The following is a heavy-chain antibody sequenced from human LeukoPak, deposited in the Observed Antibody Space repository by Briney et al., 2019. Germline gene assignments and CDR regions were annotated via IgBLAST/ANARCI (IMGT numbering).Heavy chain of an antibody. D-gene: IGHD3-22*01. V-gene: IGHV3-74*01. CDR2: INSDGTNT. J-gene: IGHJ4*02. Sequence: GGSLRLSRAASGFTFSSYWMHWVRRAPGKGLVWVSRINSDGTNTDYADSVKGRFTISRDNARNTLYLQMNSLRAEDTAMYYCARVARGSSGYYYFDYWGQGTLVTVSS. CDR1: GFTFSSYW. CDR3: ARVARGSSGYYYFDY.